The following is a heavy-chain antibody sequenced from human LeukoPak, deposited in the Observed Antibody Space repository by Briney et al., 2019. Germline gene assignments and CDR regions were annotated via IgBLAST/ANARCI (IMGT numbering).Heavy chain of an antibody. V-gene: IGHV4-59*01. CDR1: GGSIGSYY. Sequence: SETLSLTCTVSGGSIGSYYWSWIRQPPGKGLEWIGYIYYSGSTNYNPSLKSRVTISVDTSKNQFSLKLSSVTAADTAVYYCARGGSGSYLGFDYWGQGTLVTVSS. CDR3: ARGGSGSYLGFDY. CDR2: IYYSGST. D-gene: IGHD1-26*01. J-gene: IGHJ4*02.